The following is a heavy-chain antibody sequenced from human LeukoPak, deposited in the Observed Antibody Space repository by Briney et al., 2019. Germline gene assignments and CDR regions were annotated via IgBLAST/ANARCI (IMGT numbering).Heavy chain of an antibody. Sequence: SESLSLTCTLSGGSATSGTYSWTWIRHPPGKGLECIGDTYYTGRTSYNPALQSRVAMSVDTSKNQFSLKLSSVTAADTAVYYCARVWDREVKYFDYWGQGTLVTVSS. J-gene: IGHJ4*02. D-gene: IGHD1-26*01. CDR3: ARVWDREVKYFDY. V-gene: IGHV4-61*01. CDR1: GGSATSGTYS. CDR2: TYYTGRT.